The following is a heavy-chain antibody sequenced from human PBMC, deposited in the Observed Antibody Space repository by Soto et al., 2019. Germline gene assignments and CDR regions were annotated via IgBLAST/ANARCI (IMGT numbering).Heavy chain of an antibody. D-gene: IGHD3-22*01. Sequence: EVQLVESGGGLVQPGGSLRLSCVASGLTLSRYWMSWVRQAPGKGLEWVANIKEDGGKTYYVDSVKGRFTISRDNAKNSVYLQMNSLRVEDTAVYYCSRDYYGQGPDWGQGTLVIVSS. V-gene: IGHV3-7*04. CDR2: IKEDGGKT. CDR1: GLTLSRYW. J-gene: IGHJ4*02. CDR3: SRDYYGQGPD.